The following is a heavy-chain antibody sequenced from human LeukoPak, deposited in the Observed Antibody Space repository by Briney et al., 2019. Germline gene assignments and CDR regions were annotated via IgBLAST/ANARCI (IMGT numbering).Heavy chain of an antibody. V-gene: IGHV4-59*01. J-gene: IGHJ3*02. CDR3: ARANERWLRLDAFDI. Sequence: SETLSLTCTVSGGSISSYYWSWIRQPPGKGLEWIGYIYYSGSTNYNPSLKSRVTISVDTSKNRFSLKLSSVTAADTAVYYCARANERWLRLDAFDIWGQGTMVTVSS. CDR1: GGSISSYY. D-gene: IGHD5-12*01. CDR2: IYYSGST.